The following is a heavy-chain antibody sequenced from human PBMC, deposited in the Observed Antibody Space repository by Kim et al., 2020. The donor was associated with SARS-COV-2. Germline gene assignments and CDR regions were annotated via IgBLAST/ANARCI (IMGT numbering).Heavy chain of an antibody. CDR2: IIPIFGTA. CDR1: GGTFSSYA. J-gene: IGHJ4*02. Sequence: SVKVSCKASGGTFSSYAISWVRQAPGQGLEWMGGIIPIFGTANYAQKFQGRVTITADESTSTAYMELSSLRSEDTAVYYCARDSAYYYDSSVYLFVWGQGTLVTVSS. V-gene: IGHV1-69*13. D-gene: IGHD3-22*01. CDR3: ARDSAYYYDSSVYLFV.